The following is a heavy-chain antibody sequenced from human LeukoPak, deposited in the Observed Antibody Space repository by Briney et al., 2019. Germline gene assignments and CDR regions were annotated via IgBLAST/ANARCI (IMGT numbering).Heavy chain of an antibody. Sequence: PSETLSLTCTVSGGSISSGGYYWSWIRQHPGKGLEWIGYIYYSGSTYYNPSPKSRVTISVDTSKNQFSLKLSSVTAADTAVYYCARVYYDSSGYYPDNWFDPWGQGTLVTVSS. CDR1: GGSISSGGYY. J-gene: IGHJ5*02. CDR2: IYYSGST. V-gene: IGHV4-31*03. CDR3: ARVYYDSSGYYPDNWFDP. D-gene: IGHD3-22*01.